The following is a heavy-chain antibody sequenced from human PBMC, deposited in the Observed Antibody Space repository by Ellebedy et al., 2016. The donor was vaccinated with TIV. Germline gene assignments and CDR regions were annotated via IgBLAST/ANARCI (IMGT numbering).Heavy chain of an antibody. CDR2: IDNDGTRT. V-gene: IGHV3-74*01. D-gene: IGHD2-8*02. Sequence: GGSLRLSXAASGITFSRYWMHWVRQVPGKGLVWVSRIDNDGTRTDYADSVKGRFTISRDNAKSTLYLQMNSLRAEDSALYYCASGMVVSMTGTSDHWGQGTLVNVSS. CDR1: GITFSRYW. J-gene: IGHJ4*02. CDR3: ASGMVVSMTGTSDH.